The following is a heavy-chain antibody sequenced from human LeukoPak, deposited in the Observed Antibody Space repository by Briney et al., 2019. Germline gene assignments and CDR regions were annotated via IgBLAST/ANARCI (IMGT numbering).Heavy chain of an antibody. V-gene: IGHV3-53*01. CDR3: ARADSSGYQRQFDY. CDR2: IYSSGST. D-gene: IGHD3-22*01. CDR1: GFTVSSNY. Sequence: GGSLRLSCAASGFTVSSNYMSWVRQAPGKGLEWVSVIYSSGSTYYADSVKGRFTISRDNSKNTLYLQMNSLRAEDTAVYYCARADSSGYQRQFDYWGQGTLVTVSS. J-gene: IGHJ4*02.